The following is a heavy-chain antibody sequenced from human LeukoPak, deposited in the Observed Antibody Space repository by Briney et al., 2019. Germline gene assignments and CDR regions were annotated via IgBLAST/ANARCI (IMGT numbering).Heavy chain of an antibody. D-gene: IGHD6-19*01. CDR3: ARGTQVADIDY. CDR2: FDPEDGET. CDR1: GYTLTELS. J-gene: IGHJ4*02. Sequence: ASVKVSCRVSGYTLTELSMHWVRQAPGKGLEWMGGFDPEDGETIYAQKFQGRVTITADESTSTAYMELSSLRSEDTAVYYCARGTQVADIDYWGQGTLVTVSS. V-gene: IGHV1-24*01.